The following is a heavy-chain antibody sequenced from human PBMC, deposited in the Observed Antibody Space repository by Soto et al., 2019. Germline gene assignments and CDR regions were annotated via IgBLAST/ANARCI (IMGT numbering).Heavy chain of an antibody. CDR1: GFTFSNAW. CDR2: IKSKTDGGTT. V-gene: IGHV3-15*07. Sequence: PGGSLRLSCAASGFTFSNAWMNWVRQAPGKGLEWVGRIKSKTDGGTTDYAAPVKGRFTISRDDSKNTLYLQMNSLKTEDTAVYYCTTWVRVVVPAAVFYYYYGMDVWGQGTTVTVSS. CDR3: TTWVRVVVPAAVFYYYYGMDV. J-gene: IGHJ6*02. D-gene: IGHD2-2*01.